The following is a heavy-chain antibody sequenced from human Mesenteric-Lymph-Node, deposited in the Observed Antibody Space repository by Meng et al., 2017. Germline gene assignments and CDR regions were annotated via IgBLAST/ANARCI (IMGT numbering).Heavy chain of an antibody. CDR2: IRKKPSSYTT. CDR3: TRDLTGGGYSYGYYYYGMDV. D-gene: IGHD5-18*01. V-gene: IGHV3-72*01. Sequence: GESLKISCAASGFTFSDHYMDWVRQAPGKGLEWVGRIRKKPSSYTTEYAASVKGRFTISRDDSKSIAYLQMNSLKTEDTAVYYCTRDLTGGGYSYGYYYYGMDVWGQGTLVTVSS. CDR1: GFTFSDHY. J-gene: IGHJ6*02.